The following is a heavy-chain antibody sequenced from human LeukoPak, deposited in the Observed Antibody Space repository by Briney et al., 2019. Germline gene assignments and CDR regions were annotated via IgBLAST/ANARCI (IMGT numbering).Heavy chain of an antibody. Sequence: ASVKVSCKASGYTFTGYYMHWVRQAPGQGLEWMGWINPNSGGTNYAQKFQGRVTMTRDTSISTAYVELSRLRSDDTAVYYCARVGIAAAGPKLHNWFDPWGQGTLVTVSS. V-gene: IGHV1-2*02. D-gene: IGHD6-13*01. CDR2: INPNSGGT. CDR1: GYTFTGYY. J-gene: IGHJ5*02. CDR3: ARVGIAAAGPKLHNWFDP.